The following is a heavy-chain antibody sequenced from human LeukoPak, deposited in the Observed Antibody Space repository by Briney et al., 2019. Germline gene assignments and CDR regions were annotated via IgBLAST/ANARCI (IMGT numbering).Heavy chain of an antibody. V-gene: IGHV3-9*01. Sequence: GGSLRLSCAASGFTFDDYAMHWVRQAPGKGLEWVSGISWNSGSIGYADSVKGRFTISRDNAKNSLYLQMNSLRAEDTALYYCAKGGLDRYYGSGSYSNWFDPWGQGTLVTVSS. D-gene: IGHD3-10*01. CDR1: GFTFDDYA. J-gene: IGHJ5*02. CDR3: AKGGLDRYYGSGSYSNWFDP. CDR2: ISWNSGSI.